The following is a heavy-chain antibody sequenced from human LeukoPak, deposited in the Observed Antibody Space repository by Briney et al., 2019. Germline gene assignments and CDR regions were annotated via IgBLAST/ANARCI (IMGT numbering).Heavy chain of an antibody. V-gene: IGHV4-4*07. CDR2: IYTSGST. Sequence: NPSETLSLTCTVSGGSISSYYWSWIRQPAGKGLEWIGRIYTSGSTNYNPSLKSRVTMSVDTSKNQFSLKLSSVTAADTAVYYCARSGFLAAAGTRGAYYYYYMDVWGKGTTITISS. CDR3: ARSGFLAAAGTRGAYYYYYMDV. D-gene: IGHD6-13*01. J-gene: IGHJ6*03. CDR1: GGSISSYY.